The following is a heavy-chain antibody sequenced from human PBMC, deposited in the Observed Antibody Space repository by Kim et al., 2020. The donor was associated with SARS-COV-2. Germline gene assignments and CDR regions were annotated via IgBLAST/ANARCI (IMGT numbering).Heavy chain of an antibody. V-gene: IGHV3-23*01. CDR3: VKSSQTYYYWFDC. CDR2: ISGIDVTT. Sequence: GGSLRLSCAASGFTFSNFAMTWVRQAPGKGLEWVSTISGIDVTTTYADSVKGRFTISRDNSKNTLYLQMNSLRADDTAVYYCVKSSQTYYYWFDCWGQGTLVTVSS. D-gene: IGHD3-22*01. J-gene: IGHJ4*02. CDR1: GFTFSNFA.